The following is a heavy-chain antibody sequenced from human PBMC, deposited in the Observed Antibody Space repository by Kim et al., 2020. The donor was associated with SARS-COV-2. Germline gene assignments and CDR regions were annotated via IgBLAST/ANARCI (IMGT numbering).Heavy chain of an antibody. V-gene: IGHV4-59*01. CDR2: IYYSGST. D-gene: IGHD4-17*01. CDR3: ARATHDYGDYVVRYYFDY. J-gene: IGHJ4*02. CDR1: GGSISSYY. Sequence: SETLSLTCTVSGGSISSYYWSWIRQPPGKGLEWIGYIYYSGSTNYNPSLKSRVTISVDTSKNQFSLKLSSVTAADTAVYYCARATHDYGDYVVRYYFDYWGQGTLVTVSS.